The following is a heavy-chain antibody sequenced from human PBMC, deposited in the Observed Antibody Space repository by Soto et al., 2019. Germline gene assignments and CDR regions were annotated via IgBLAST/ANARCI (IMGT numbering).Heavy chain of an antibody. CDR1: GFTFANAW. Sequence: EVQLAQSGGGLVKPGESLTLSCALSGFTFANAWMSWVRQAPGKGLEWVGRMKSMTDAGTTDLAAPVKGRFSISRDESKMTWYLLMTSVQGEDTALYYCLTEGGAGSYNGDSRQDRWCQGTRVTFSS. D-gene: IGHD5-12*01. V-gene: IGHV3-15*01. CDR2: MKSMTDAGTT. CDR3: LTEGGAGSYNGDSRQDR. J-gene: IGHJ5*02.